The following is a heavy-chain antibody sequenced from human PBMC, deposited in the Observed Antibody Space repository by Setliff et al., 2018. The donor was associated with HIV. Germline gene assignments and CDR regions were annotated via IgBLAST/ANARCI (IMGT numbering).Heavy chain of an antibody. D-gene: IGHD4-4*01. V-gene: IGHV3-23*01. CDR1: GFTFSSYA. CDR3: AKTQTVITVYGPFDS. J-gene: IGHJ4*02. CDR2: ISGSGDIT. Sequence: GGSLRLSCEASGFTFSSYAVSWVRQAPGKGLEWVSVISGSGDITYYRESVKGRFTVSRDNSNNTVYLQMSSLRAEDTAMYYCAKTQTVITVYGPFDSWGQGTPVTVSS.